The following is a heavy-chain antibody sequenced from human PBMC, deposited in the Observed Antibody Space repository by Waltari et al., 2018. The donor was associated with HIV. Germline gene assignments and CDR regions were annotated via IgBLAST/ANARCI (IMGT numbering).Heavy chain of an antibody. CDR1: GGSISSNYYY. Sequence: QVQLQESGPGLVRPSQTLSLTFVVSGGSISSNYYYCHWFRQAPGKGLEWIGYIYFTGTTSDNPSLKSRLTISVDRSKNQFSLKLNSVTAADTAVYYCARGDPAGASRLRFVDIWGRGTLVTVSS. J-gene: IGHJ2*01. CDR2: IYFTGTT. V-gene: IGHV4-30-4*01. D-gene: IGHD3-10*01. CDR3: ARGDPAGASRLRFVDI.